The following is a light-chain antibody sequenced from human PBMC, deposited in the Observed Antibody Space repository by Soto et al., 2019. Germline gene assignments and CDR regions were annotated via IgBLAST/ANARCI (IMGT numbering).Light chain of an antibody. CDR3: QHYDNLTPIT. CDR2: DAS. V-gene: IGKV1-33*01. CDR1: QDIRNH. Sequence: DIQMTQSPSSLSASVGDRVTITCQASQDIRNHLNWYQQKPGKAPKLLIYDASNLETGVPSRFSGSGSGTDFTFTISGLQPEDFAAYYCQHYDNLTPITFGPGTKVDIQ. J-gene: IGKJ3*01.